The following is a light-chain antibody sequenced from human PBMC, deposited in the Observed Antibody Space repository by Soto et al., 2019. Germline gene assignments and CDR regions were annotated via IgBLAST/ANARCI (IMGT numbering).Light chain of an antibody. Sequence: EIVLTQSPGTLSLSPGERATLSCRASQSVSSSNLAWYQQKPGQAPRLLIYGASSRATGIPDRFSGSGSGTDFTLTINRLEPEDFAVYYCQQYGSSSFTFGPGTKVDIK. CDR1: QSVSSSN. CDR3: QQYGSSSFT. V-gene: IGKV3-20*01. CDR2: GAS. J-gene: IGKJ3*01.